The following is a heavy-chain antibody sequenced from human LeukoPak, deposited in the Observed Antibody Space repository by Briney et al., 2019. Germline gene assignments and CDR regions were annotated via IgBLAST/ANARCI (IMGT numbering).Heavy chain of an antibody. Sequence: PGESLMISCQGSGYSFTSYWISWVRQMPGKGLEWMGRIDPSDSYTNYSPSFQGHVTISADKSISTAYLQWSSLKASDTAMYYCARRGFLYYYDSSGYYPYWGQGTLVTVSS. V-gene: IGHV5-10-1*01. CDR1: GYSFTSYW. CDR3: ARRGFLYYYDSSGYYPY. J-gene: IGHJ4*02. CDR2: IDPSDSYT. D-gene: IGHD3-22*01.